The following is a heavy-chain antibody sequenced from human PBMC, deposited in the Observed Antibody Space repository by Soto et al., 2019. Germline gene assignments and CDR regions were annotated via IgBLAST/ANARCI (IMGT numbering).Heavy chain of an antibody. Sequence: PGESLKISCKGSGYSSTSYWISWVRQMPGKGLEWMGRIDPSDSYTNYSPSFQGHVTISADKSISTAYLQWSSLKASDTAMYYCARRNCSGGSCYSVLGAYYYGMDVWGQGTTVTVS. CDR3: ARRNCSGGSCYSVLGAYYYGMDV. J-gene: IGHJ6*02. CDR2: IDPSDSYT. D-gene: IGHD2-15*01. CDR1: GYSSTSYW. V-gene: IGHV5-10-1*01.